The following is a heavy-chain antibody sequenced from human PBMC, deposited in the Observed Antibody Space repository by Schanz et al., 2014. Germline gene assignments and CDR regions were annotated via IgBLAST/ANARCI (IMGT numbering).Heavy chain of an antibody. CDR2: ISGTGGDDT. CDR3: AKDISDTSGKDDY. J-gene: IGHJ4*02. Sequence: EVQLVESGGGLVQPGGSLRLSCAASGFSFGTYAMSWVRQAPGKGLLWVSSISGTGGDDTYYADSVKGRFTISRDNSKNTLFLQMNSLRVEDSAIYYCAKDISDTSGKDDYWGQGPLVTVSS. CDR1: GFSFGTYA. V-gene: IGHV3-23*04. D-gene: IGHD3-22*01.